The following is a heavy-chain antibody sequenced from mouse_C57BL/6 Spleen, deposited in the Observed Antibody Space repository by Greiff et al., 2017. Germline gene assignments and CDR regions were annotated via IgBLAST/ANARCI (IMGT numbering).Heavy chain of an antibody. CDR3: ARPHYYGRGNWFAY. J-gene: IGHJ3*01. CDR2: ISSGGSYT. D-gene: IGHD1-1*01. CDR1: GFTFSSYG. V-gene: IGHV5-6*01. Sequence: EVNVVESGGDLVKPGGSLKLSCAASGFTFSSYGMSWVRQTPDKRLEWVATISSGGSYTYYPDSVKGRFTISRDNAKNTLYLQMSSLKSEDTAMYYCARPHYYGRGNWFAYWGQGTLVTVSA.